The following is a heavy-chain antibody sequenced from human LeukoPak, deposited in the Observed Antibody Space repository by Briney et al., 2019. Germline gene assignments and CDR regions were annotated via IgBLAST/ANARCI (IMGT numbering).Heavy chain of an antibody. Sequence: PGGSLRLSCAASGFTFSSYWMHWVRQAPGKGLVWVSRINTDGSSTSYADSVKGRFIISRDSSKNTLYLQMSSLRAEDTAVYYCARDDNWNDGRGLDDWGQGTLVTVSS. CDR3: ARDDNWNDGRGLDD. CDR2: INTDGSST. CDR1: GFTFSSYW. D-gene: IGHD1-1*01. J-gene: IGHJ4*02. V-gene: IGHV3-74*01.